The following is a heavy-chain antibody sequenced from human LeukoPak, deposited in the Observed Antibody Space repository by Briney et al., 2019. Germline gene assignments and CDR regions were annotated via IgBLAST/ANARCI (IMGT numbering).Heavy chain of an antibody. CDR1: GYSFSSYW. CDR2: IYSGDSDT. Sequence: GESLKISCQGSGYSFSSYWIGWVRQMPGKGLEWMGIIYSGDSDTRYSPSFQGQVTISADNFISTAYLQWSSLKASNTAMYYCARGGIVGSAFDYWGQGTLVTVSS. J-gene: IGHJ4*02. V-gene: IGHV5-51*01. CDR3: ARGGIVGSAFDY. D-gene: IGHD1-26*01.